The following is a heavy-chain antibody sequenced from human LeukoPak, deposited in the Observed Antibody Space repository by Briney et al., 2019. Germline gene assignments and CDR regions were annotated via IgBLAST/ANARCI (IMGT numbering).Heavy chain of an antibody. CDR3: AKHWHILTGWNFFDP. Sequence: EASVKVSCKASGYTFNNYGISWVRQAPGQGLEWMGWVSSYNGDTNYAQKFQGRVTMSTDTSTSTAYMELRSLTFDDTAIYYCAKHWHILTGWNFFDPCGQVTMAT. CDR2: VSSYNGDT. D-gene: IGHD3-9*01. V-gene: IGHV1-18*01. J-gene: IGHJ5*02. CDR1: GYTFNNYG.